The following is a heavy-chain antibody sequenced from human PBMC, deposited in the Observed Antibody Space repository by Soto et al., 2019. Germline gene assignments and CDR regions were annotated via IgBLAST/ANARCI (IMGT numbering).Heavy chain of an antibody. J-gene: IGHJ5*02. CDR2: ISSSSSYI. V-gene: IGHV3-21*01. CDR3: ASGGYSSSWHWFDP. CDR1: GFTFSSYS. Sequence: PGGSLRLSCAASGFTFSSYSMNWVRQAPGKGLEWVSSISSSSSYIYYADSVKGRFTISRDNAKNSLYLQMNSLRAEDTAVYYCASGGYSSSWHWFDPWGQSTLVTVSS. D-gene: IGHD4-4*01.